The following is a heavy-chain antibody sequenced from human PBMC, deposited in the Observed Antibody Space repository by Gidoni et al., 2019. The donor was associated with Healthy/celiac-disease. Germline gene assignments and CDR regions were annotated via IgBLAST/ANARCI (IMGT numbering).Heavy chain of an antibody. CDR1: GYTLTGYY. CDR2: INPNSRGT. D-gene: IGHD2-8*02. V-gene: IGHV1-2*02. Sequence: QVQLAQSGAEVKQPGASVKLSCMASGYTLTGYYMHWVRQAPGHGLEWMGWINPNSRGTDYAEKVKDRVTMTRDRSISTAYMEVGRLGSEDTAVYYCARGLGTGRNLFDCWGQRDLVTVLS. CDR3: ARGLGTGRNLFDC. J-gene: IGHJ4*01.